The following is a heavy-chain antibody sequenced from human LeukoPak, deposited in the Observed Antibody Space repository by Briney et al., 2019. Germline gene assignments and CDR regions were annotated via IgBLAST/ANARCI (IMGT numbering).Heavy chain of an antibody. CDR1: GFTFSSCG. V-gene: IGHV3-33*01. Sequence: PGRSLRLSCAASGFTFSSCGMHWVRQAPGKGLEWVAVIWYDGSNKYYADSVKGRFTISRDNSKNTLYLQMNSLRAEDTAVYYCARDKLGRGVITATIDYWGQGTLVTVSS. CDR2: IWYDGSNK. D-gene: IGHD3-10*01. CDR3: ARDKLGRGVITATIDY. J-gene: IGHJ4*02.